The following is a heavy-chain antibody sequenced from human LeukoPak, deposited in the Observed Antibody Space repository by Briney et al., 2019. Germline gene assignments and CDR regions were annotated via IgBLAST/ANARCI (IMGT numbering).Heavy chain of an antibody. CDR3: ARDPDMTASDAFDI. V-gene: IGHV1-69*13. CDR2: IIPIFGTA. CDR1: GGTFSSYA. Sequence: GASVKVSCKASGGTFSSYAISWVRQAPGQGPEWMGGIIPIFGTANYAQKFQGRVTITADESTSTAYMELSSLRSEDTAVYYCARDPDMTASDAFDIWGQGTMVTVSS. J-gene: IGHJ3*02. D-gene: IGHD3-9*01.